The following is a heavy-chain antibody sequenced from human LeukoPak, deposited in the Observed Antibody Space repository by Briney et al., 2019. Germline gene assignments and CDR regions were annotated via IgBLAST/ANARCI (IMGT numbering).Heavy chain of an antibody. CDR3: AKDSGYIIVVVAATAIDY. D-gene: IGHD2-15*01. CDR1: GFTFSIYC. CDR2: ISYDGSNK. Sequence: GGSLRPSCAASGFTFSIYCMHWVRQAPGKGLEWVAVISYDGSNKYYADSVKGRFTISRDNSKNTLYLQMNSLRAEDTAVYYCAKDSGYIIVVVAATAIDYWGQGTLVTVSS. J-gene: IGHJ4*02. V-gene: IGHV3-30*18.